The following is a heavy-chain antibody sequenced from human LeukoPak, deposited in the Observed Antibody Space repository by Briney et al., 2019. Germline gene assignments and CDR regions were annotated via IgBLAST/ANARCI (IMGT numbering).Heavy chain of an antibody. CDR3: ARGYYGSGSHCCHMDV. CDR2: INHSGST. V-gene: IGHV4-34*01. D-gene: IGHD3-10*01. J-gene: IGHJ6*03. Sequence: SETLSLTCAVYVGSFSGYYWSWIRQPPGKGLEWIGEINHSGSTNYNSSLKSRVTISVETSKNQFSLKLSSVTAADTAVYYCARGYYGSGSHCCHMDVWGKGTTITVS. CDR1: VGSFSGYY.